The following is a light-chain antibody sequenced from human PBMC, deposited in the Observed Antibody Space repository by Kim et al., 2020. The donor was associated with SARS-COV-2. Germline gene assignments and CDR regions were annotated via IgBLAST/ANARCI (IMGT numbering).Light chain of an antibody. CDR3: QQYETYPYT. CDR1: QNSGSL. J-gene: IGKJ2*01. V-gene: IGKV1-5*01. CDR2: DAS. Sequence: SAPVGDRVTITCRASQNSGSLLAWYQQKPGKAPKLLIYDASSLQSGVPSSFSGSGSGTEFTLTISSLQPDDFATYYCQQYETYPYTFGQGTKLEI.